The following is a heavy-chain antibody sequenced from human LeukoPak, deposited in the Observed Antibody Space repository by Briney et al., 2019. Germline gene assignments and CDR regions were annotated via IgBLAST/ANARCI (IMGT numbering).Heavy chain of an antibody. CDR3: ARGQPGIAAAGTFDY. Sequence: ASVKVSCKASGYTFTSYGISWVRQAPGQGLEWMGRIIPILGIANYAQKFQGRVTITADKSTSTAYMELSSLRSEDTAVYYCARGQPGIAAAGTFDYWGQGTLVTVSS. CDR2: IIPILGIA. J-gene: IGHJ4*02. V-gene: IGHV1-69*04. CDR1: GYTFTSYG. D-gene: IGHD6-13*01.